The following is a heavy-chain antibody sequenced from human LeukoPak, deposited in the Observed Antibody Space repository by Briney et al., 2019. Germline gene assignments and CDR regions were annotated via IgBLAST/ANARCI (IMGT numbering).Heavy chain of an antibody. CDR1: GGSVSGYY. D-gene: IGHD3-3*01. J-gene: IGHJ4*02. CDR2: ISHRGRT. V-gene: IGHV4-34*01. CDR3: ARIPLFFLVPFDY. Sequence: RPSETLSLTCAVYGGSVSGYYSRWIRQPPGKGLEWIGEISHRGRTHYNPSLKGRVTMSVDTSKNQFALEADSVTAADTAVYYCARIPLFFLVPFDYWGQGILVTVSS.